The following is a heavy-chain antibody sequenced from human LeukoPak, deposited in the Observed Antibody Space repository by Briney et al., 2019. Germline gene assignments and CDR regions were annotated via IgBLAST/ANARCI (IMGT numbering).Heavy chain of an antibody. CDR3: ATWGAGARPTFDY. CDR2: FDPEDGET. CDR1: GYTLTELS. Sequence: ASVKVSCKVSGYTLTELSMHWVRQAPGKGLEWMGGFDPEDGETIDAQKFQGRVTMTEDTSTDTAYMELSSLRSEDTAVYYCATWGAGARPTFDYWGQGTLVTVSS. J-gene: IGHJ4*02. D-gene: IGHD1-26*01. V-gene: IGHV1-24*01.